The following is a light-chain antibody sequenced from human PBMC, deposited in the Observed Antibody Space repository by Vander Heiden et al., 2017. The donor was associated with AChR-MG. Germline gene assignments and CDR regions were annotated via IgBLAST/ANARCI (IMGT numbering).Light chain of an antibody. CDR3: QHNCYSPPWT. CDR2: GAS. Sequence: EIVFTQSPGTLSLSPGDGATLSCRASQTVSSRNLAWFQQRPGQAPRLLIYGASIRATGIPDRFSGSGSWIDFTLTISRLEPEDFAVYYCQHNCYSPPWTFGQGTKVDIK. V-gene: IGKV3-20*01. J-gene: IGKJ1*01. CDR1: QTVSSRN.